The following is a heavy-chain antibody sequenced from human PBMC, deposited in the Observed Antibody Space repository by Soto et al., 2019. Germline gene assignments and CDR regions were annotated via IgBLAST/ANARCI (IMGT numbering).Heavy chain of an antibody. J-gene: IGHJ5*02. D-gene: IGHD3-3*01. Sequence: QVQLVQSGAEVKKPGASVKVSCKASGYTFTSYGISWVRQAPGQGLEWMGWISAYNGNTNYAQKLQVRVTMTTDTSMSTAYMELRSLRSVDTAVYYCARDRRGSITIFGVAELVTWGQGTLVTVSS. CDR1: GYTFTSYG. V-gene: IGHV1-18*04. CDR3: ARDRRGSITIFGVAELVT. CDR2: ISAYNGNT.